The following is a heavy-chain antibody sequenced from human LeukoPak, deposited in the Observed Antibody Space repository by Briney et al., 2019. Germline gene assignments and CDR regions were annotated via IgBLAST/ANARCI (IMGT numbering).Heavy chain of an antibody. V-gene: IGHV3-7*03. D-gene: IGHD5-18*01. J-gene: IGHJ4*02. CDR1: GFTFSSYW. Sequence: PGGSLRLSCAASGFTFSSYWMSWVRQAPGKGLEWVANIKQDGSEKYYVDSVKGRFTISRDNAKNSLSLQMNSLRSEDTAVYYCATVYSYGYSYYFDYWGQGTLVTVSS. CDR3: ATVYSYGYSYYFDY. CDR2: IKQDGSEK.